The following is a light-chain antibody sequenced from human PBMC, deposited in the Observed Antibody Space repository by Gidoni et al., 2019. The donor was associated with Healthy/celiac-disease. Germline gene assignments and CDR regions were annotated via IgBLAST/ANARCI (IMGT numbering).Light chain of an antibody. CDR1: QSISSW. CDR2: KAS. V-gene: IGKV1-5*03. J-gene: IGKJ1*01. Sequence: DIQMPPSPSTLSASVGDRVTITCRASQSISSWLAWYQQKPGKAPKLLIYKASSLESGVPSRFSGSGSGTEFTLTISSLQPDDFATYYCQQYNSYSQTWTFGQXTKVEIK. CDR3: QQYNSYSQTWT.